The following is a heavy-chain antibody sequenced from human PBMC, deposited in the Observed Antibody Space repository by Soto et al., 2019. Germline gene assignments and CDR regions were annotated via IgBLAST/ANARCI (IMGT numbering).Heavy chain of an antibody. D-gene: IGHD6-13*01. V-gene: IGHV4-34*01. CDR3: ARGGPYRAMEQLVPYNWFDP. CDR2: INHSGST. J-gene: IGHJ5*02. Sequence: SETLSLTCAVYGGSFSGYYWSWIRQPPGKGLEWIGEINHSGSTNYNPSLKSRVTIAVDTSKNKFSLKLSSVTAADTAVYYCARGGPYRAMEQLVPYNWFDPWGQGTLVTVSS. CDR1: GGSFSGYY.